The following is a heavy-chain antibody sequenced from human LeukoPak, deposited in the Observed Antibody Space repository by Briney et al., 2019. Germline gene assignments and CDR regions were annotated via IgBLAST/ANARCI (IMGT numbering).Heavy chain of an antibody. Sequence: SETLSLTCTVSGGSISSYYWSWIRQPPGKGLEWIGYIYYSGSTNRNPSLKSRVTISIDTSKNQFSLKLTSVTAADTAVYCCARLGNSPARIDYWGQGTLVTVSS. V-gene: IGHV4-59*08. CDR3: ARLGNSPARIDY. J-gene: IGHJ4*02. CDR2: IYYSGST. CDR1: GGSISSYY. D-gene: IGHD1-26*01.